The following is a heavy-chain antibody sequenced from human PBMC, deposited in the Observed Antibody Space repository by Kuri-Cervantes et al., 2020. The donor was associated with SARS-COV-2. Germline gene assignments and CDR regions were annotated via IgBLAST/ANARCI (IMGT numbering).Heavy chain of an antibody. Sequence: GESLKISCSASGFRFSGYPMHWVRQAPGKGLEYVSAISPDGANTYYADSVKGRFTISRDNYRNTLSLQMNGLTAEDTGIYYCVRVVPLAGSRGHFDSWGQGTPVTVSS. J-gene: IGHJ4*02. CDR3: VRVVPLAGSRGHFDS. CDR2: ISPDGANT. V-gene: IGHV3-64D*09. D-gene: IGHD6-19*01. CDR1: GFRFSGYP.